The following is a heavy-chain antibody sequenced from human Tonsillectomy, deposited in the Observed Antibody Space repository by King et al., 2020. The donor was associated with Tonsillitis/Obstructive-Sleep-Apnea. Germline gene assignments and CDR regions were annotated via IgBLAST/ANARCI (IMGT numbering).Heavy chain of an antibody. Sequence: VQLVESGGGVVQPGRSLRLSCAASGFTFSSYGMHWVRQAPGKGLEWVAVISYDGSNKYYADYVKGRFTISRDNSKNTLYLQMNSLRAEDTAVYYCAKGYYYDSSGLDYWGQGTLVTVSS. CDR1: GFTFSSYG. V-gene: IGHV3-30*18. J-gene: IGHJ4*02. CDR3: AKGYYYDSSGLDY. D-gene: IGHD3-22*01. CDR2: ISYDGSNK.